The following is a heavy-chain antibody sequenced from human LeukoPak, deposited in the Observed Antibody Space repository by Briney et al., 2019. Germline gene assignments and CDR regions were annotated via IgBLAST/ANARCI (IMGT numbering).Heavy chain of an antibody. D-gene: IGHD3-16*01. J-gene: IGHJ6*02. V-gene: IGHV3-11*04. CDR1: GFTFSDYF. CDR2: ISSSGSTI. CDR3: AREGGYQYYYVMDV. Sequence: GGSLRLSCAASGFTFSDYFMSWIRQAPGKGLEWVSYISSSGSTIYYADSVKGRFTISRDNAKNSLYLQMSSLRAEDAAVYYCAREGGYQYYYVMDVWGQGTTVTVSS.